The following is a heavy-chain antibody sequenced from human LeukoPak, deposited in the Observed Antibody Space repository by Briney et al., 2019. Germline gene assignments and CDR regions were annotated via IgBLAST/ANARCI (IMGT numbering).Heavy chain of an antibody. CDR3: AKDASSGWPYYFDY. CDR1: GFTFSSYG. D-gene: IGHD6-19*01. V-gene: IGHV3-33*06. J-gene: IGHJ4*02. CDR2: IWYNGTNK. Sequence: GRSLRLSCAASGFTFSSYGMHWGRQAPGKGVERVEFIWYNGTNKYYAASVKGRFTISRDNSKNTLYLQMNSLRAEDTAVYYCAKDASSGWPYYFDYWGQGTLVTVSS.